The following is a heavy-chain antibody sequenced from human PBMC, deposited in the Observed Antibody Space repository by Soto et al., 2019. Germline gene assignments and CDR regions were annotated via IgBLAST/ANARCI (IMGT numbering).Heavy chain of an antibody. Sequence: PWRSRRLPCAASGFTLSSYSMNWVRQAPGKGLAWVSSISSSSSYIYYADSVKGRFTISRDNAKNSLYLQMNSLRAEDTAVYYCARDRAAIVVVPAAIRHGMDGWGQGTTVTVSS. D-gene: IGHD2-2*01. CDR3: ARDRAAIVVVPAAIRHGMDG. CDR2: ISSSSSYI. CDR1: GFTLSSYS. J-gene: IGHJ6*02. V-gene: IGHV3-21*01.